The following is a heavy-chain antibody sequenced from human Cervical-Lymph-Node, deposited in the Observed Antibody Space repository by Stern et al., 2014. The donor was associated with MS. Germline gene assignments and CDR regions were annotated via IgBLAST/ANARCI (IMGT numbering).Heavy chain of an antibody. CDR1: GYSFTIYY. CDR2: IYPYDSDT. Sequence: DVQLVESGAEVKKPGESLKISCKLSGYSFTIYYIAWVRQMPGKGLEWMGVIYPYDSDTTYSPSFQGQVTISADKSITPAYLQWSSLRASDTAMYYCARHVQGFDYWGQGTLVTVSS. CDR3: ARHVQGFDY. V-gene: IGHV5-51*01. J-gene: IGHJ4*02.